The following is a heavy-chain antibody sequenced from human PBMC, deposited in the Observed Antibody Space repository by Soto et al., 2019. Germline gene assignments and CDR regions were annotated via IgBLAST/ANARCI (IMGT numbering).Heavy chain of an antibody. CDR3: AGGSSIAALERYGAMDYYYYGMDV. J-gene: IGHJ6*02. V-gene: IGHV3-48*03. Sequence: VGSLRLSCAASGFTFSSYEMNWVRQTPGKGLEWVSYISSSGSTIYYADSVKGRFTISRDNAKNSLYLQMNSLRAEDTAVYYCAGGSSIAALERYGAMDYYYYGMDVWGQGTTVTVSS. D-gene: IGHD6-6*01. CDR2: ISSSGSTI. CDR1: GFTFSSYE.